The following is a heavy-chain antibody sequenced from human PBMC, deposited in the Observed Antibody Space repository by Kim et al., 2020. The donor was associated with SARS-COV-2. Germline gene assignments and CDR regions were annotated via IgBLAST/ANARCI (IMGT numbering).Heavy chain of an antibody. CDR2: ISYDGRSK. Sequence: GGSLRLSCAASGFTFSTYAMHWVRQAPGKGLEWVAIISYDGRSKDYADSVKGRFTISRDNSKNTLFLQMSGLRAEDTAVYYCARVRAPFVLRDDGMDVWG. D-gene: IGHD2-21*01. CDR3: ARVRAPFVLRDDGMDV. V-gene: IGHV3-30*03. J-gene: IGHJ6*01. CDR1: GFTFSTYA.